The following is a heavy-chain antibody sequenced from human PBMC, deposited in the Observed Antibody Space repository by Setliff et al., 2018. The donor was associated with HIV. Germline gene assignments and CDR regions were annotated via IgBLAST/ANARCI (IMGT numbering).Heavy chain of an antibody. CDR3: ARGRGWCDY. D-gene: IGHD2-21*01. Sequence: LRLSCAASGFTFSAYWMSWVRQAPGKGLEWVANIKHDGSEKSYVDSVKGRFTISRDNAQSSLYLQMNSLRAEDTAVYYCARGRGWCDYWAQGTLVTVSS. V-gene: IGHV3-7*01. CDR1: GFTFSAYW. J-gene: IGHJ4*02. CDR2: IKHDGSEK.